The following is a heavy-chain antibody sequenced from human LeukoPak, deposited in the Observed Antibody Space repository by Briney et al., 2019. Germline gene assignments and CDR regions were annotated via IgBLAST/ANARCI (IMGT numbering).Heavy chain of an antibody. CDR3: ARGGLSSGDLDY. D-gene: IGHD6-19*01. J-gene: IGHJ4*02. Sequence: SETLSLTCAVYGGSFSGYYWSWIRQPPGKGLEWIGEINHSGSTNYNPALKSRVTISVDTSKNQFSLKLSSVTAADTAVYYCARGGLSSGDLDYWGQGTLVTVSS. CDR2: INHSGST. CDR1: GGSFSGYY. V-gene: IGHV4-34*01.